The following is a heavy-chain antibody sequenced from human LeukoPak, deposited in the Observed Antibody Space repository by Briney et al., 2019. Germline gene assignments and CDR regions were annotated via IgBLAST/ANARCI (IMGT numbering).Heavy chain of an antibody. J-gene: IGHJ4*02. Sequence: GGSLRLSCAASGFTFSSYGMHWVRQAPGKGLEWVAVISYDGSNKYYADSVKGRFTISRDNSKNTLYLQMNSLRAEDTAVYYCAKVRGGDYGDYGGPFDYWGQGTLVTVSS. CDR2: ISYDGSNK. CDR3: AKVRGGDYGDYGGPFDY. CDR1: GFTFSSYG. D-gene: IGHD4-17*01. V-gene: IGHV3-30*18.